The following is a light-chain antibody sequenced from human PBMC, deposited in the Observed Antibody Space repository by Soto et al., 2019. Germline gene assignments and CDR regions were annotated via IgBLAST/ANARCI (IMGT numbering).Light chain of an antibody. CDR3: QHYNSYPPT. CDR2: KAS. J-gene: IGKJ1*01. Sequence: DIQMTQSPSTLSASAGDTVTITCRASQNITTWLAWYLQKPGKAPKLLIYKASTLETGAPSRFSGSGSGTEFTLTIRSLQPDEFATYYCQHYNSYPPTFGQGTKVEIK. CDR1: QNITTW. V-gene: IGKV1-5*03.